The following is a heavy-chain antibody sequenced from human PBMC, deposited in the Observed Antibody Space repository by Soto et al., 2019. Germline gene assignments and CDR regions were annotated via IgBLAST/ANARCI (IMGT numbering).Heavy chain of an antibody. Sequence: PGGSLRLSCAASGFTFSSYSMNWVRQAPGKGLEWVSYISSSSSTIYYADSVKGRFTISRDNAKNSLYLQMNSLRAEDTAVYYCARLDSSGYLNWFDPWGQGTLVTVSS. V-gene: IGHV3-48*01. CDR1: GFTFSSYS. CDR3: ARLDSSGYLNWFDP. CDR2: ISSSSSTI. J-gene: IGHJ5*02. D-gene: IGHD3-22*01.